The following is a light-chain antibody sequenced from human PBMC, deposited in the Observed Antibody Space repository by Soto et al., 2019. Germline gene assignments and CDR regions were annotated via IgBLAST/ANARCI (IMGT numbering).Light chain of an antibody. Sequence: DIPITDTPSTLSSSVLAIFTITCRASQSIGRFLAWYQHQPGKAPKLLIYDASTLESGVPSRFSGTGSGTEFTFSITSLQPEDFGTYYCQQCYMGWTFGQGTKVEI. J-gene: IGKJ1*01. CDR1: QSIGRF. CDR3: QQCYMGWT. CDR2: DAS. V-gene: IGKV1-5*01.